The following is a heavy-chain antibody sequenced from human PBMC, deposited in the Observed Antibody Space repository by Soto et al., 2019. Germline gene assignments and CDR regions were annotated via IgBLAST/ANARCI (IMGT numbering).Heavy chain of an antibody. CDR1: GYTFTGYY. D-gene: IGHD1-1*01. Sequence: ASLKVSCKASGYTFTGYYMPCVRHAPGQGLEWMGWINPNSGGTNYAQKFQGRVTMTRDTSISTAYMELSRLRSDDTAVYYCARWRNRHYGMDVWGQGTTVTVSS. CDR2: INPNSGGT. CDR3: ARWRNRHYGMDV. V-gene: IGHV1-2*02. J-gene: IGHJ6*02.